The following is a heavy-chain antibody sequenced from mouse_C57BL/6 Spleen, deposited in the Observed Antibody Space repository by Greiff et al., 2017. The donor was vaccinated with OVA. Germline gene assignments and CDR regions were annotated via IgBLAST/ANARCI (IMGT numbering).Heavy chain of an antibody. CDR3: TRETGTGNFDY. CDR1: ASPLTAIK. Sequence: QVQLKESGPSLLGLGAQLPLSSRPPASPLTAIKCHWVKQTPVQGLEWIGAIDPETGGTAYNKKFKGKAILTADKSSSTAYMELRSLTSEDSAVYYCTRETGTGNFDYWGQGTTLTVSS. J-gene: IGHJ2*01. CDR2: IDPETGGT. D-gene: IGHD4-1*01. V-gene: IGHV1-15*01.